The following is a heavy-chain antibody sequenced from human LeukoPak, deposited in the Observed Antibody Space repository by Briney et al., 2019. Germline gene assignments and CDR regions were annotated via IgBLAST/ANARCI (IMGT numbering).Heavy chain of an antibody. CDR1: GGSISSYY. D-gene: IGHD1-26*01. Sequence: PSETLSLTCTVSGGSISSYYWSWIRQPAGKGLEWIGRIYISGSTKYNPSLKSRVTMSVDTSKNQFSLKLTSVTAADTAVYYCARRGNGSFYYFDDWGQGTLVTVSS. V-gene: IGHV4-4*07. CDR2: IYISGST. J-gene: IGHJ4*02. CDR3: ARRGNGSFYYFDD.